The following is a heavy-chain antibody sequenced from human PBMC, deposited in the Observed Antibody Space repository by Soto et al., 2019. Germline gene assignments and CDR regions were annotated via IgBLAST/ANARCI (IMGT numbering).Heavy chain of an antibody. CDR3: VKVSGYCTGGSCFSYFDY. V-gene: IGHV3-64D*06. CDR2: ISGNGGNT. Sequence: PGGSLRLSCSGSGFTFSHHSLYWVRQAPGKGPRYVSTISGNGGNTHYAASVRGRFTISRDNSKDTVFLQMSGLGVADSAVYYCVKVSGYCTGGSCFSYFDYWGQGALVTVSS. J-gene: IGHJ4*02. D-gene: IGHD2-15*01. CDR1: GFTFSHHS.